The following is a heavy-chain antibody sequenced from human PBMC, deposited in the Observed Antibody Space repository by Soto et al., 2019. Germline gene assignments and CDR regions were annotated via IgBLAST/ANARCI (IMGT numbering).Heavy chain of an antibody. Sequence: QVQLVQSGAEVKKPGASVKVSCKASGYTFTSYGISWVRQAPGQGLEWMGWISAYNGNTNYAQKLQGRVTMTKDTTTSTAYMELRSLRSDVTAVYYWARGGIGQWLARPYFDYWGQGTLVTVSS. CDR3: ARGGIGQWLARPYFDY. D-gene: IGHD6-19*01. J-gene: IGHJ4*02. CDR1: GYTFTSYG. V-gene: IGHV1-18*01. CDR2: ISAYNGNT.